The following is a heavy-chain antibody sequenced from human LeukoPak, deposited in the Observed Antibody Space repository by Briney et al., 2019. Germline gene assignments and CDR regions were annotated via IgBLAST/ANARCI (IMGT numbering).Heavy chain of an antibody. CDR2: ISSGGNT. J-gene: IGHJ4*02. Sequence: PGGSLRLSCAASGFTVTINYMTWVRQAPGKGLEWVSVISSGGNTYYADSVKGRFTISRDNSKNTVYLQMSGLRAEDTAVYYCAREDRGYYFDYWGQGTLVTASS. CDR3: AREDRGYYFDY. D-gene: IGHD5-12*01. V-gene: IGHV3-53*01. CDR1: GFTVTINY.